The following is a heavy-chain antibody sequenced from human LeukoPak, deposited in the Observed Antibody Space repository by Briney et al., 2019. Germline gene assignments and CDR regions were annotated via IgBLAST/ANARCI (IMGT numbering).Heavy chain of an antibody. CDR1: GYPFTSYY. J-gene: IGHJ1*01. D-gene: IGHD6-13*01. V-gene: IGHV1-46*01. CDR3: ARGTGIAAAVTSLFQY. Sequence: ASMKVSCKASGYPFTSYYMHWVRQAPGQGLEWMGVINPSGGTTSYAQKFQGGVTMTRDTSTSTVYMELSSLRSEDTAVYYCARGTGIAAAVTSLFQYWGQGTLVTVSS. CDR2: INPSGGTT.